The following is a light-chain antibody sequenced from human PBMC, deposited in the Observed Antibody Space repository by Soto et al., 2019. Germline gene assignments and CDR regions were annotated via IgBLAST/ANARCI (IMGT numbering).Light chain of an antibody. Sequence: EIVLSQSPATLSLSTGERATLSCRASQSVSSNLAWYQQKPGQAPRLLIYDASTRATVIPARFSGSGAGTEFTLTISSLQSEDFTVYYCQQYNNWPLTFGGGTKVDIK. CDR3: QQYNNWPLT. CDR1: QSVSSN. CDR2: DAS. J-gene: IGKJ4*01. V-gene: IGKV3-15*01.